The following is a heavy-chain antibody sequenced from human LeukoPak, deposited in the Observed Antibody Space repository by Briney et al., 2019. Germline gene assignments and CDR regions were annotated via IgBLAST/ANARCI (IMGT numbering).Heavy chain of an antibody. D-gene: IGHD3-10*01. CDR3: ARVRLTTYYYGSGSYLDY. Sequence: RGASVKVSCKASGYTFTGYYMHGVRQAPGQGLDWKGWTNPNSGGTNYARKFQGRVTMTTDTSTSTAYMELRSLRSDDTAVYYCARVRLTTYYYGSGSYLDYWGQGTLVTVSS. V-gene: IGHV1-2*02. CDR1: GYTFTGYY. CDR2: TNPNSGGT. J-gene: IGHJ4*02.